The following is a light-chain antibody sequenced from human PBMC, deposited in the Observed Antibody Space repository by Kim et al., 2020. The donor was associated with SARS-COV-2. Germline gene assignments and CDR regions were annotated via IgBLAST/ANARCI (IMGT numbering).Light chain of an antibody. J-gene: IGLJ2*01. CDR2: LEGSGGY. CDR1: SGHSTYS. CDR3: ETWDSNTQI. V-gene: IGLV4-60*03. Sequence: SPVKLTGTLNSGHSTYSIAKHQQQPGTAPRYWRRLEGSGGYNKGSGIPDRFSGSSSGADLYLTISNLQSEDEADYYCETWDSNTQIFGGGTKLTVL.